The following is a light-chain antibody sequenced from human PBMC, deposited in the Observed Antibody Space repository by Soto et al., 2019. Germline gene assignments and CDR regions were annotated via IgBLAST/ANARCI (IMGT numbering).Light chain of an antibody. V-gene: IGKV3-20*01. J-gene: IGKJ1*01. CDR3: QQYGSSGT. CDR2: GAS. Sequence: IVLPQSPVTVSLSPGERATLSSRSSQSVSNNYLAWYQQKPGQAPRLIIYGASNRATGIPERFSGSGSGTDFTLTISRLEPEDFAVYYCQQYGSSGTFGQGTKVDIK. CDR1: QSVSNNY.